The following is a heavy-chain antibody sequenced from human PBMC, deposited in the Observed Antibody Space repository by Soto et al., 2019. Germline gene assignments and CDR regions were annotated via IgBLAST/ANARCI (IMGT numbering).Heavy chain of an antibody. Sequence: GGSLRLSCVASGIIFSSFAIHWVRQAPGKGLEWVAVISYDGSNKYYADSVKDRFTISRDNSKKTLYLQMNSLRAEDTAVYYCASCREYYDFWSGLEYWGQGALVTVSS. CDR3: ASCREYYDFWSGLEY. CDR2: ISYDGSNK. J-gene: IGHJ4*02. D-gene: IGHD3-3*01. V-gene: IGHV3-30-3*01. CDR1: GIIFSSFA.